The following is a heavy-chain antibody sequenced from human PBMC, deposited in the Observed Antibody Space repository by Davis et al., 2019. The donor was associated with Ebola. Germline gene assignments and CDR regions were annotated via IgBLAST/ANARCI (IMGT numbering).Heavy chain of an antibody. CDR1: GYSFPTYW. J-gene: IGHJ4*02. V-gene: IGHV5-51*01. CDR3: ARQPGDYPFDY. CDR2: IYPGDSDT. D-gene: IGHD4-17*01. Sequence: GESLKISCKGSGYSFPTYWIGWVRQMPGKGLEWMGVIYPGDSDTRYSPSFQGRVTISADKSINTAYLQWSSLKASDTAIYYCARQPGDYPFDYWGQGTPVTVSS.